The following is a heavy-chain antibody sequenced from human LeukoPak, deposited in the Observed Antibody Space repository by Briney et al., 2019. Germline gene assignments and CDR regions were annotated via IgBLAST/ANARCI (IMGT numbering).Heavy chain of an antibody. CDR2: VNPNSGNT. D-gene: IGHD3-10*01. CDR3: ARGRARITMVRGVIIRNWFDP. V-gene: IGHV1-8*01. CDR1: GYTFTSYD. J-gene: IGHJ5*02. Sequence: ASVKVSCKASGYTFTSYDINWVRQATGQGLEWMGWVNPNSGNTGYAQKFQGRVTMTRNTSISTAYMELSSLRSEDTAVYYCARGRARITMVRGVIIRNWFDPWGQGTLVTVSS.